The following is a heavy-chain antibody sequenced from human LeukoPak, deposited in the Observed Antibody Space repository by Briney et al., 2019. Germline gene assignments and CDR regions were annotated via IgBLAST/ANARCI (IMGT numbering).Heavy chain of an antibody. CDR1: GFTFSSYS. J-gene: IGHJ4*02. Sequence: GGSLRLSCEASGFTFSSYSRNWVRQAPGKGLEGVSAISSSSSYRYYADSVKGRFTISRDNAKNSLYLQMNSLRAEDTAVYYCARGAPYCSGGSCMYYFDYWGQGTLVTVSS. CDR2: ISSSSSYR. V-gene: IGHV3-21*01. CDR3: ARGAPYCSGGSCMYYFDY. D-gene: IGHD2-15*01.